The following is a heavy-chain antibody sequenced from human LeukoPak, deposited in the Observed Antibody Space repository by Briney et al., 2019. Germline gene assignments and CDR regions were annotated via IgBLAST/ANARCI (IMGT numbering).Heavy chain of an antibody. CDR1: GYTFTSCG. J-gene: IGHJ4*02. CDR3: ARGGYYDSSGYIL. D-gene: IGHD3-22*01. V-gene: IGHV1-18*01. Sequence: GASVKVSCKASGYTFTSCGISWVRQAPGQGIELMGWISAYNGNTNYVQKLQGRVTMTTDTSTSTAYMELRSLRSDDTAVYYCARGGYYDSSGYILWGQGTLVTVSS. CDR2: ISAYNGNT.